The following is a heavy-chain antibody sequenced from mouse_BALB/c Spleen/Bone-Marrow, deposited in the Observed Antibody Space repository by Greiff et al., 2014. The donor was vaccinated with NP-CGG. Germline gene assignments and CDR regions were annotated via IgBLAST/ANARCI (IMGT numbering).Heavy chain of an antibody. D-gene: IGHD1-1*01. CDR1: GFNIKDTY. CDR3: AAYYYGSSQFAY. Sequence: EVQLQQSGAELVKPGASVKLSCTASGFNIKDTYMHWVKQRPEQGLEWIGRIDPAYGNTKYDPKFQGKATITADTSSNTAYLQLSSLTSEDNAVYYCAAYYYGSSQFAYWGQGTLVTVSA. V-gene: IGHV14-3*02. J-gene: IGHJ3*01. CDR2: IDPAYGNT.